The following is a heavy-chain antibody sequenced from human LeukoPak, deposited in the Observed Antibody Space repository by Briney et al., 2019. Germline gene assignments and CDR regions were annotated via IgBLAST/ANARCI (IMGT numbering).Heavy chain of an antibody. D-gene: IGHD2-2*01. V-gene: IGHV1-69*04. CDR3: AREGIVVVPAASFYYYYGMDV. Sequence: SVKVSCKASGGTFSSYAISWVRQAPGQGLEWRGRIIPILGIANYAQKFQGRVTITADISTSTAYMELSSLRSEDTAVYYCAREGIVVVPAASFYYYYGMDVWGQGTTVTVSS. CDR2: IIPILGIA. J-gene: IGHJ6*02. CDR1: GGTFSSYA.